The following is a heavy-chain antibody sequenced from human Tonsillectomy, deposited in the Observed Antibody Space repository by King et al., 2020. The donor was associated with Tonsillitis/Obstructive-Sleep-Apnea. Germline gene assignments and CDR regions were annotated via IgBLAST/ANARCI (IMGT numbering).Heavy chain of an antibody. V-gene: IGHV4-34*01. CDR2: INHSGST. CDR3: ARGSRFYGSGSYQFDP. Sequence: VQLQQWGAGLLKPSETLSLNCGVYGGSFSVYYWTWIRQPPGKGLEWIGEINHSGSTNYSPSLKSRVTISVDTSQKQFSLNLSSVTAADPAVYYCARGSRFYGSGSYQFDPWGQGTLVTVSS. D-gene: IGHD3-10*01. J-gene: IGHJ5*02. CDR1: GGSFSVYY.